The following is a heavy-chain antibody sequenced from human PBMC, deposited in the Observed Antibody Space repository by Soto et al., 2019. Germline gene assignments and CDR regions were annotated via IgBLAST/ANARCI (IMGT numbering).Heavy chain of an antibody. Sequence: GGSLRLSCAASGFTFSSYGMHWVRQAPGKGLEWVAVIWYDGSNKYYGDCVKGRFTISRDNSKNTLYLQMNSLRAEDTAVYYCARDNGGGYYPPFDYWGQGTLVTVSS. CDR2: IWYDGSNK. CDR1: GFTFSSYG. V-gene: IGHV3-33*01. D-gene: IGHD3-22*01. J-gene: IGHJ4*02. CDR3: ARDNGGGYYPPFDY.